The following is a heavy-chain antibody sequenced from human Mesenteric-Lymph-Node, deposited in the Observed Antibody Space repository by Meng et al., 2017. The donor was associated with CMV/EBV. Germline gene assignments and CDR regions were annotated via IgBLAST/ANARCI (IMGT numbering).Heavy chain of an antibody. CDR2: IYYSGST. J-gene: IGHJ4*02. Sequence: SETLSLTCTVSGGSISSYYWSWIRQPPGKGLEWIGYIYYSGSTNYNPSLKSRVTISVDTSKNQFSLKLSSVTAADTAVYYCARGDTISGEVDWGQGTLVTVSS. CDR1: GGSISSYY. CDR3: ARGDTISGEVD. D-gene: IGHD3-3*01. V-gene: IGHV4-59*01.